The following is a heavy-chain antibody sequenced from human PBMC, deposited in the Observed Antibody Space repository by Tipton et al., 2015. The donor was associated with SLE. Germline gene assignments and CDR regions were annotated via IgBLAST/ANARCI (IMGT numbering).Heavy chain of an antibody. CDR2: IYTSGST. CDR3: ARDRYYYMDV. Sequence: TLSLTCTVSGGSISSGSYYWSWIRQPAGKGLEWIGRIYTSGSTNYNPSHKSRVTISVDTSKNQFSLKLSSVTAADTAVYYCARDRYYYMDVWGKGTTVTVSS. J-gene: IGHJ6*03. CDR1: GGSISSGSYY. V-gene: IGHV4-61*02.